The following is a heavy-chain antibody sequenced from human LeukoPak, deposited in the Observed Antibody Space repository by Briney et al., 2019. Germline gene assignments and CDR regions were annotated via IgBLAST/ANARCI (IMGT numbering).Heavy chain of an antibody. Sequence: SQTLSLTCTVSGGSISSGGYYWSWIRQHPGTGLEWLGYIYYSGSTYYNPSLKSRVTISVDTSKNQFSLKLSSVTAADTAVYYCAREGLYFDWNWFDPWGQGTLVTVSS. D-gene: IGHD3-9*01. CDR3: AREGLYFDWNWFDP. V-gene: IGHV4-31*03. CDR2: IYYSGST. J-gene: IGHJ5*02. CDR1: GGSISSGGYY.